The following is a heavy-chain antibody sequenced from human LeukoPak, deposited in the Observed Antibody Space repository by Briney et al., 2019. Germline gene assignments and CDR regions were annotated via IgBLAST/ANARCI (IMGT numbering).Heavy chain of an antibody. CDR1: GFAFSAYW. CDR2: INEDATTI. V-gene: IGHV3-74*01. J-gene: IGHJ4*02. D-gene: IGHD3-16*01. Sequence: GGSQRLSCAASGFAFSAYWMHWVRQAPGKGLEWVSRINEDATTITYADSVKGRFIISRDNSKKSLYLQMNNLRAEDTAVYYCVRDLILVWTPGDDFDFWGQGTLVIVSS. CDR3: VRDLILVWTPGDDFDF.